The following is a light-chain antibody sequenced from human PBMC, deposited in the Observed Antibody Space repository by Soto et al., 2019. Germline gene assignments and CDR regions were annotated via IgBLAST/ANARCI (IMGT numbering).Light chain of an antibody. CDR1: QSVSSY. V-gene: IGKV3-11*01. CDR3: QQRYNWPPIT. Sequence: EIVFAQSPAPPSLSPGERATPSCRASQSVSSYLAWYQQRPGQAPRLLIYDASNRATGIPARFSGSGSGTDFTLTISSLEPEDFAFYYCQQRYNWPPITFGQGTRLEIK. J-gene: IGKJ5*01. CDR2: DAS.